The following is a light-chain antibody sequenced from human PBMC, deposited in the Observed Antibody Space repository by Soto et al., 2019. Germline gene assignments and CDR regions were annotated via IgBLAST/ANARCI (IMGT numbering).Light chain of an antibody. Sequence: EIVMTQSPATLSVSPRERATLSCRASQSVSSNLAWYQQKPGQAPRLLIYGASARATGIPARFSGSGSGTEFTLTISSLQSEDFAVYCCQQYNDWPPAFGGGTKVEIK. CDR2: GAS. V-gene: IGKV3-15*01. J-gene: IGKJ4*01. CDR3: QQYNDWPPA. CDR1: QSVSSN.